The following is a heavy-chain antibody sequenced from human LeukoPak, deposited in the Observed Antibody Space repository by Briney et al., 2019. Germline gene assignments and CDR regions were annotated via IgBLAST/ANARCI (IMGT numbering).Heavy chain of an antibody. J-gene: IGHJ5*02. CDR2: VYHSGST. Sequence: SETLSLTCGVSGVSVGSGGYSWSWIRQPPGKGLEWIGYVYHSGSTNYNPSLKSRVTISVDTSKNQFSLKLSSVTAADTAVYYCARGMRQLWSPVAFDPWGQGTLVTVSS. V-gene: IGHV4-61*08. CDR3: ARGMRQLWSPVAFDP. D-gene: IGHD5-18*01. CDR1: GVSVGSGGYS.